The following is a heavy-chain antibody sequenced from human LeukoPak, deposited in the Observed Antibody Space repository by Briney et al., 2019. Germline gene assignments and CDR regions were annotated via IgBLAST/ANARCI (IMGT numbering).Heavy chain of an antibody. D-gene: IGHD3-10*01. CDR3: AKDIPRGGFRELLLSWFDP. V-gene: IGHV3-23*01. CDR1: GFTFSSYA. CDR2: ISGSGCST. J-gene: IGHJ5*02. Sequence: GGSLRLSCAASGFTFSSYAMSLVRQAPGKGLEWVSAISGSGCSTYYEDSVKGRFTISRDNSKNTLYLQMNSLRAEDTAVYYCAKDIPRGGFRELLLSWFDPWGQGTLVTVSS.